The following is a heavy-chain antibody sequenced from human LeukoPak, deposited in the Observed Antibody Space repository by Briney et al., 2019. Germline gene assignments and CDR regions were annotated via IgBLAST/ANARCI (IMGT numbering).Heavy chain of an antibody. CDR1: GYTSSTCD. D-gene: IGHD6-19*01. V-gene: IGHV1-18*01. CDR3: GRDHDRLVDY. CDR2: ISDYNDNA. J-gene: IGHJ4*02. Sequence: ASVKVSCKTSGYTSSTCDISCVRQAPGRGPEWMGWISDYNDNASFTHNFQGRVTLATDTSTITAYMEVRSLRSDDSAVSFCGRDHDRLVDYWGQGTLVTVSS.